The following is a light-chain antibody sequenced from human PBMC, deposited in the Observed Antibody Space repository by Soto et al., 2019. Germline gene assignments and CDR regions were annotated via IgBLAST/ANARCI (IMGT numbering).Light chain of an antibody. Sequence: EIVLTQSPGTLSLSPGERATLSCRASQSVSSSYLAWYHQKPGQAPRLLISGASSRTTGIPDRFSGSGSGTDFTLTISRLEPEDFAVYYCQQYGSSPAFGGGTKVEIK. J-gene: IGKJ4*01. CDR3: QQYGSSPA. V-gene: IGKV3-20*01. CDR1: QSVSSSY. CDR2: GAS.